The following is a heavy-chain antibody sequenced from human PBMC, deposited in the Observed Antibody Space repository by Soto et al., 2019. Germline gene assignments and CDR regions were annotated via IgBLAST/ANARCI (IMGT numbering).Heavy chain of an antibody. V-gene: IGHV3-15*07. Sequence: GGSLRLSCAASGFSFSDAWMNWVRQAPGKGLEWVGHIKSKTDGETTDYAAPVKGRFTISRDDSKNTLYLQMNNLKAEDTAVYYCTMDVWGQGTTVTVSS. CDR2: IKSKTDGETT. CDR1: GFSFSDAW. J-gene: IGHJ6*02. CDR3: TMDV.